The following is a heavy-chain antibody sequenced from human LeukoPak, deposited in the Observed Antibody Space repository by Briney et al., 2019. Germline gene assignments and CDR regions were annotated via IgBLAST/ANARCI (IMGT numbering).Heavy chain of an antibody. CDR3: ASLRGQEFDY. CDR2: IIPIFGTA. J-gene: IGHJ4*02. CDR1: GYTFTSYG. Sequence: EASVKVSCKTSGYTFTSYGMHWVRQAPGQGLEWMGGIIPIFGTANYAQKFQGRVTITADESTSTAYMELSSLRSEDTAVYYCASLRGQEFDYWGQGTLVTVSS. V-gene: IGHV1-69*13.